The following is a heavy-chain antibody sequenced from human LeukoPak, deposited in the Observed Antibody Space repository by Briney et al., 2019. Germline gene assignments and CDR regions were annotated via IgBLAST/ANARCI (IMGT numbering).Heavy chain of an antibody. D-gene: IGHD4-17*01. CDR3: ARAGYGDYGFDY. CDR1: GYTFTGYY. Sequence: ASVKVSCKASGYTFTGYYMHWVRQAPGQGLEWMGAINPSGGITNYAPKFQGKITMTRDMSTSTVHMEMSSLRSEDTAVYFCARAGYGDYGFDYWGQGTLVTVSS. J-gene: IGHJ4*02. CDR2: INPSGGIT. V-gene: IGHV1-46*01.